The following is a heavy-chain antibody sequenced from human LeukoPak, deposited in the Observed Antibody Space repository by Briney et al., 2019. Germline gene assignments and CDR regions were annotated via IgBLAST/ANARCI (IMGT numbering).Heavy chain of an antibody. CDR2: IYYSGST. CDR3: ARVSFGGPLLDY. Sequence: NASETLSLTCTVSGGSISSSSYYWGWIRQPPGKGLEWIGSIYYSGSTYYNPSLKSRVTISVDTSKNQFSLKLSSVTAADTAVYYCARVSFGGPLLDYWGQGTLVTVSS. D-gene: IGHD3-10*01. V-gene: IGHV4-39*07. J-gene: IGHJ4*02. CDR1: GGSISSSSYY.